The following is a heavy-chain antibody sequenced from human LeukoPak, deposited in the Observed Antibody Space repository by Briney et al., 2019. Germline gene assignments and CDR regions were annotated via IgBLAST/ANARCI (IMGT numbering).Heavy chain of an antibody. D-gene: IGHD3-10*01. Sequence: TGGSLRLSCAASGFDFNNYPMSWVRQAPGKGLEWVSSISGIGRTTYYADSVKGRFTISRDNSKNTLYLEVISLTAEDTAVYYCAKDDAWLRFGEWSQGTLVTVSS. V-gene: IGHV3-23*01. CDR1: GFDFNNYP. CDR2: ISGIGRTT. J-gene: IGHJ4*02. CDR3: AKDDAWLRFGE.